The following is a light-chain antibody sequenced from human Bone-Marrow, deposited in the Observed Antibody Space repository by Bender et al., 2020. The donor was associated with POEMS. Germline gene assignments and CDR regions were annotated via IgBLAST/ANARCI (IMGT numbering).Light chain of an antibody. J-gene: IGLJ1*01. CDR2: QDN. CDR1: DLGQKY. CDR3: QDWDSSTALYV. V-gene: IGLV3-1*01. Sequence: SSELTQPPSVSVSPGQTASITCSGDDLGQKYACWYQQKPGQSPLLIIYQDNQRPSGIPERFSGAITGNTATLTISGTQARDEGGYYCQDWDSSTALYVFGAGTKVSVL.